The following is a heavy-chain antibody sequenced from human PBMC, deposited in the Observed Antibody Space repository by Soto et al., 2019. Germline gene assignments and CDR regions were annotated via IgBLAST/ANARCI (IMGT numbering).Heavy chain of an antibody. CDR3: ARRSYSSSYYYYYYMDV. Sequence: SETLSLTCTVSGGSISSYYWSWIRQPPGKGLEWIGYIYYSGSTNYNPSLKSRVTISVDTSKNQFSLKLSSVTAADTAVYYCARRSYSSSYYYYYYMDVWGKGTTVTVSS. CDR2: IYYSGST. V-gene: IGHV4-59*08. J-gene: IGHJ6*03. CDR1: GGSISSYY. D-gene: IGHD6-6*01.